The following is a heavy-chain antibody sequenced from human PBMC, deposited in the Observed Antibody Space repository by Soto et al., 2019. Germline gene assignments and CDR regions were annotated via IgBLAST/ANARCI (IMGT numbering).Heavy chain of an antibody. Sequence: GASVQVSCKASGYTFTGYYMHWVRQAPGQGLEWMGWINPNSGGTNYAQKCQGRVTMTRDTSISTAYMELSRLRSDDTAMYYCARGGWDYYYYYGMDVWGQGTTVTVS. CDR1: GYTFTGYY. CDR3: ARGGWDYYYYYGMDV. D-gene: IGHD6-19*01. V-gene: IGHV1-2*02. CDR2: INPNSGGT. J-gene: IGHJ6*02.